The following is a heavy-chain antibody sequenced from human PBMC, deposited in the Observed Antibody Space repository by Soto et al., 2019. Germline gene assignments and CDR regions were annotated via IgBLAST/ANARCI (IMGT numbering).Heavy chain of an antibody. CDR2: IIPILGIA. D-gene: IGHD3-10*02. V-gene: IGHV1-69*08. CDR1: GGTFSSYT. J-gene: IGHJ4*02. Sequence: QVQLVQSGAEVKKPGSSVKVSCKASGGTFSSYTISWVRQAPGQGLEWMGRIIPILGIANYAQKFQGRVTITADKSTSTDYMALSSVSSEDTAVYYCARDRMLGVMDYWGQGTLVTVSS. CDR3: ARDRMLGVMDY.